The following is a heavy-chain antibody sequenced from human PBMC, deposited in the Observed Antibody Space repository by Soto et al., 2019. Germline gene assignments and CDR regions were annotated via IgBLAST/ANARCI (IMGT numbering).Heavy chain of an antibody. V-gene: IGHV1-18*01. CDR3: ARGRYGDY. CDR2: ISAHNGNT. Sequence: QVHLVQSGAEVKKPGASVKVSCKASGYTFTSYGITWVRQAPGQGLEWMGWISAHNGNTDYAQKHQGRVIVTRDTSTCTAYMELRSLISDDTAVYYCARGRYGDYWGQGALVTVSS. CDR1: GYTFTSYG. D-gene: IGHD1-1*01. J-gene: IGHJ4*02.